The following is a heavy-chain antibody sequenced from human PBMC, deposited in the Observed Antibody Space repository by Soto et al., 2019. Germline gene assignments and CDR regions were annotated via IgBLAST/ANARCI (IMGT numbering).Heavy chain of an antibody. CDR1: GYSFTSYW. CDR3: ARQRIAAAGYYYGMDV. CDR2: IYPGDSDT. Sequence: PGESLKISCKGSGYSFTSYWIGWVRQMPGKGLEWMGIIYPGDSDTRYSPSFQGQVTISADKSISTAYLQWSSLKAPDTAMYYCARQRIAAAGYYYGMDVWGQGTTVTVSS. D-gene: IGHD6-13*01. V-gene: IGHV5-51*01. J-gene: IGHJ6*02.